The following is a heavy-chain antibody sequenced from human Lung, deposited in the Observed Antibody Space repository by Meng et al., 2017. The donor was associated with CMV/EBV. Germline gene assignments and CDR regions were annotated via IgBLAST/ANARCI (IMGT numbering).Heavy chain of an antibody. CDR1: GTFSSYA. D-gene: IGHD2-2*01. CDR2: IIPIFGTA. Sequence: GTFSSYAISWVRQAPGQGLEWMGGIIPIFGTANYAQQFQGRVTITTDESTSTAYMELSSLRSEDTAVYYCAREFGYCSSTSCPYFDYWGQGALVTVSS. J-gene: IGHJ4*02. CDR3: AREFGYCSSTSCPYFDY. V-gene: IGHV1-69*05.